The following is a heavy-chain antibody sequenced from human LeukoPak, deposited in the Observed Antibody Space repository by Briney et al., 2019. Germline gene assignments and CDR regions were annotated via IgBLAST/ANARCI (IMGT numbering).Heavy chain of an antibody. CDR1: GGSISSYY. V-gene: IGHV4-59*01. J-gene: IGHJ5*02. Sequence: SETLSLTCTVSGGSISSYYWSWIRQPPGKGLEWIGYIYCSGSTNYNPSLKSRVTISVDTSKNKFSLKLSSVTAADTAVYYCARVVAAAGTSWFDPWGQGTLVTVSS. CDR3: ARVVAAAGTSWFDP. CDR2: IYCSGST. D-gene: IGHD6-13*01.